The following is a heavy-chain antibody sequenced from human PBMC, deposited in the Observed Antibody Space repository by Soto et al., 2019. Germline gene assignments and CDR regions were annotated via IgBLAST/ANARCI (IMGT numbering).Heavy chain of an antibody. J-gene: IGHJ4*02. CDR2: MNPNSGNT. Sequence: QVQLVQSGAEVKKPGASVKVSCTASGYTFTSYDINWVRQATGQGREWMGWMNPNSGNTGYAQKFQGRVTMTRNTSISTAYMELSSLRSEDTDVYYGASGLRWSRGEGYFDYWGQGPLVTVSS. CDR1: GYTFTSYD. CDR3: ASGLRWSRGEGYFDY. V-gene: IGHV1-8*01. D-gene: IGHD4-17*01.